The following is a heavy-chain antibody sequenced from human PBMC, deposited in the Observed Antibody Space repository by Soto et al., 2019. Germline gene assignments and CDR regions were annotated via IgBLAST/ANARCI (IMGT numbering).Heavy chain of an antibody. CDR1: GDSISGGASF. Sequence: SETLSLTCTVSGDSISGGASFWSWIRQPPGKGLEWIANVYYSGSSYYNPSLKSRLTISVDTTKDQFSLQLKSMTAADTAVYYCAKLSCTSSTCYFPGWFDPWGQGTLVTVSS. CDR2: VYYSGSS. D-gene: IGHD2-2*01. CDR3: AKLSCTSSTCYFPGWFDP. V-gene: IGHV4-31*03. J-gene: IGHJ5*02.